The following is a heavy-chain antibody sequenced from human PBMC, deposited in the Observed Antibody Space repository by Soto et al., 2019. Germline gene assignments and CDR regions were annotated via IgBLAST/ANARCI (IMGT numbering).Heavy chain of an antibody. Sequence: GGSLRLSCAASGFTFSSYAMHRVRQAPGKGLEWVALTSYDGSNEYYTDSVKGRFTISRDNSKNTLFLQMNSPRPEDTAVYYCAKDKGVFNWATSYFDYWGQGALVTVSS. CDR3: AKDKGVFNWATSYFDY. CDR2: TSYDGSNE. J-gene: IGHJ4*02. V-gene: IGHV3-30*18. CDR1: GFTFSSYA. D-gene: IGHD1-1*01.